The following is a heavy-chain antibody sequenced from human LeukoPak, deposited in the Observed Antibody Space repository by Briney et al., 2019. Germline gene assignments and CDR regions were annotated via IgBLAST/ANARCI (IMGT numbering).Heavy chain of an antibody. CDR2: IVPILGTA. J-gene: IGHJ4*02. Sequence: GSSVKVSCKASGGTFSTYAISWVRQAPGQGLEWVGRIVPILGTANYAQTFQSRVTITADRSRTTAYMELSSLRSEDTAVYYCARVPQGSSWPYYFDYWGQGTLVTVSS. V-gene: IGHV1-69*04. CDR3: ARVPQGSSWPYYFDY. CDR1: GGTFSTYA. D-gene: IGHD6-13*01.